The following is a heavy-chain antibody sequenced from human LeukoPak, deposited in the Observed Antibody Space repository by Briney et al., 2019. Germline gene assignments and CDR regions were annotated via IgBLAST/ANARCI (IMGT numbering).Heavy chain of an antibody. CDR3: AREGAEEYFDY. CDR2: IYSGGST. V-gene: IGHV3-53*01. J-gene: IGHJ4*02. Sequence: SGGSLRLSCAASGFTVSSNYMSWVRQAPGKGLEWVSVIYSGGSTYYADSVKGRFTISRDNFKNTLYLQMNSLRAEDTAVYYCAREGAEEYFDYWGQGTLVTVSS. CDR1: GFTVSSNY.